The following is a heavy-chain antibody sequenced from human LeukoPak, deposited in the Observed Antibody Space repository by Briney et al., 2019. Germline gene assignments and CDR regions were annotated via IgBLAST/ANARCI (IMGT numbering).Heavy chain of an antibody. CDR3: ARLGSRYDFWSGSEY. D-gene: IGHD3-3*01. J-gene: IGHJ4*02. CDR1: GYSFTSYW. CDR2: IYPGDSDT. V-gene: IGHV5-51*01. Sequence: GESLKISCKGSGYSFTSYWIGWVRQMPGKGLEWMGIIYPGDSDTRYSPSFQGQVTISADKSISTAYLQWSSLKASDTAMYYCARLGSRYDFWSGSEYWGQGTLVTVSS.